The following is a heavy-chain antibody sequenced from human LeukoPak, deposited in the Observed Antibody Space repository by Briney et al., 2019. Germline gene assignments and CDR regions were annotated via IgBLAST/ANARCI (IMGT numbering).Heavy chain of an antibody. Sequence: GGSLRLSCAASGFTFSSYSMNWVRQAPGKGLEWVSSISSSSSYIYYADSVKGRFTISRDNAKNSLYLQMNSLRAEDMALYYCAKASSTSPDYYFDYWGQGTLVTVSS. J-gene: IGHJ4*02. CDR3: AKASSTSPDYYFDY. D-gene: IGHD2-2*01. CDR1: GFTFSSYS. CDR2: ISSSSSYI. V-gene: IGHV3-21*04.